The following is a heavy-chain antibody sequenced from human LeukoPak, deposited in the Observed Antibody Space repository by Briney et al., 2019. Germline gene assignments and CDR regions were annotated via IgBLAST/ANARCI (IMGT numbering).Heavy chain of an antibody. Sequence: SGGSLRLSCAASGFSFSSYAMNWVRQAPGKGLEWLAIISYDGTNKYYADSVKGRLTISRDNSRNTLDLQMNSLRAGDTAVYYCARQGYYDSSGYYPYYFDYWGQGTLVTVSS. V-gene: IGHV3-30*04. CDR3: ARQGYYDSSGYYPYYFDY. J-gene: IGHJ4*02. CDR2: ISYDGTNK. CDR1: GFSFSSYA. D-gene: IGHD3-22*01.